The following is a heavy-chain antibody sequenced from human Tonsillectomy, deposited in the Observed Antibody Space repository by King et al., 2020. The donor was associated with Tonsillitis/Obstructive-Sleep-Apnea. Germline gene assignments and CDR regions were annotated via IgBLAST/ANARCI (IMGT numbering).Heavy chain of an antibody. J-gene: IGHJ6*03. V-gene: IGHV3-64*01. D-gene: IGHD5-12*01. Sequence: VQLVESGGGLVQPGGSLRLSCAASGFTFSSYALHWVRQAPGKGLEYVSAISSNGGSTYYANSVKGRFTVSRDNSKNTLYLQMGSLRAEDTAVYYCARGGYDSPYYMDVWGKATTVTVSS. CDR1: GFTFSSYA. CDR2: ISSNGGST. CDR3: ARGGYDSPYYMDV.